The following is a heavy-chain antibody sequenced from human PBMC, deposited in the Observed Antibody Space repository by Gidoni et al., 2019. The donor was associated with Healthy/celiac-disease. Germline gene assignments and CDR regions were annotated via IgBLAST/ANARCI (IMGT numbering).Heavy chain of an antibody. CDR1: GCSISSSSYY. V-gene: IGHV4-39*01. Sequence: QLQLQESGPGLVKPSETLSLTCTVSGCSISSSSYYWGWIRQPPGKGLEWIGSIYYSGSTYYNPSLKSRVTISVDTSKNQFSLKLSSVTAADTAVYYCARGLVILEWLGVYGMDVWGQGTTVTVSS. D-gene: IGHD3-3*01. CDR3: ARGLVILEWLGVYGMDV. J-gene: IGHJ6*02. CDR2: IYYSGST.